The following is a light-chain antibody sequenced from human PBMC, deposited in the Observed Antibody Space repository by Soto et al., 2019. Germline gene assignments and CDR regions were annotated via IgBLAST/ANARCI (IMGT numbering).Light chain of an antibody. V-gene: IGLV2-14*01. Sequence: QSVLTQPASVSGSPGQSITISCTGTSSDVGAYNYVCWYKQHPGKAPQLMIYEVTNRPSGVSDRFSGSKSGNTASLTISGLQTDDEADYYCCSYAGSYTHVFGTGTKV. CDR2: EVT. CDR1: SSDVGAYNY. CDR3: CSYAGSYTHV. J-gene: IGLJ1*01.